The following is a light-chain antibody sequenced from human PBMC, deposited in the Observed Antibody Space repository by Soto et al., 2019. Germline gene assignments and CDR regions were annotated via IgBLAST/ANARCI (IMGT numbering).Light chain of an antibody. V-gene: IGKV3-15*01. CDR1: QTVNSAY. J-gene: IGKJ5*01. CDR3: QQYNNWPIT. Sequence: ELVLTQSPGTLSLSPGETATLSCSASQTVNSAYLAWFQQRPGQAPRLLIFGASTRATGVPARFSGSGSGAQFTLTISSLQSEDFAVYYCQQYNNWPITLGQGTRLEIK. CDR2: GAS.